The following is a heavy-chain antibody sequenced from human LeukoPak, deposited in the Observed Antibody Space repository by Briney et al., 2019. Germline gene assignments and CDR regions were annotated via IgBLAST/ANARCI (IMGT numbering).Heavy chain of an antibody. CDR3: TTDPGYGGIRPADY. V-gene: IGHV3-33*01. Sequence: GGSLRLSCAASGFTFRSYGMHWVRQAPGKGLEWVAVIWYDGSNKYYADSVKGRFTVSRDNSKNTLYLQMNSLRAEDTAVYYCTTDPGYGGIRPADYWGQGTLVTVSS. D-gene: IGHD4-23*01. CDR1: GFTFRSYG. CDR2: IWYDGSNK. J-gene: IGHJ4*02.